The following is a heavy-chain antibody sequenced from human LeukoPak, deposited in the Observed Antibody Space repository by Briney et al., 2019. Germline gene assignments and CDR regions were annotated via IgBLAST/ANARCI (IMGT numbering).Heavy chain of an antibody. CDR3: ARAPLMGGTHYFDY. CDR2: IYSGVST. D-gene: IGHD1-26*01. V-gene: IGHV4-61*02. Sequence: PSETLSLTCTVSGGSISGGSYYWNWIRQPAGKGLEWIGRIYSGVSTNYNPSLKSRVTISVHTSKKQFSLKLSSVTAADTAVYYCARAPLMGGTHYFDYWGQGTLVTVSS. J-gene: IGHJ4*02. CDR1: GGSISGGSYY.